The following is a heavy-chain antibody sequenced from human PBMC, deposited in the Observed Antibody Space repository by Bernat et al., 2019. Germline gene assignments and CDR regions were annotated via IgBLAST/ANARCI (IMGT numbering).Heavy chain of an antibody. Sequence: EVQLLESGGGLVQPGGSLRLSCAASGFTFSSYAMSWVRQAPGKGLEWVAAISGSGGSTYYADSVKGRFTISRDNSKNTLYLQMTSLRAEDTAVYYRAKENSWFGELLHFDYWGQGTLVTVSS. CDR1: GFTFSSYA. CDR2: ISGSGGST. V-gene: IGHV3-23*01. D-gene: IGHD3-10*01. J-gene: IGHJ4*02. CDR3: AKENSWFGELLHFDY.